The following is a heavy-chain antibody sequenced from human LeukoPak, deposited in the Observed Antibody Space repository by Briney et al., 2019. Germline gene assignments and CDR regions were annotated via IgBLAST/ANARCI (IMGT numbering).Heavy chain of an antibody. D-gene: IGHD6-6*01. CDR3: ARRMNAAARPENWFDP. CDR2: IIPIFGTA. Sequence: ASVKVSCKASGGTFSSYAISWVRQAPGQGLEWMGGIIPIFGTANYAQKFQGRVTITADESTSSAYMELSSLRSEDTAVYYCARRMNAAARPENWFDPWGQGTLVTVSS. CDR1: GGTFSSYA. V-gene: IGHV1-69*13. J-gene: IGHJ5*02.